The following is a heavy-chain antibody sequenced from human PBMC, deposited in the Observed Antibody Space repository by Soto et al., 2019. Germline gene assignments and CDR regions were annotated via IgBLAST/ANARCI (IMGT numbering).Heavy chain of an antibody. CDR1: GGTFSSYA. D-gene: IGHD4-17*01. V-gene: IGHV1-69*06. Sequence: QVQLVQSGAEVKKPGSSVKVSCKASGGTFSSYAISWVRQAPGQGLEWMGGIIPIFGTANYAQKFQGRVTITADKSTSTAYMELSSLRSEDTXXXXXXXXXXLDYGGNVXYWGQGT. CDR2: IIPIFGTA. CDR3: XXXXXLDYGGNVXY. J-gene: IGHJ4*02.